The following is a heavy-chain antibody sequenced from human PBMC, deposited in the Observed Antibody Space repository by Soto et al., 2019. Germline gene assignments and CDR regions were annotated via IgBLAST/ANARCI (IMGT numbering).Heavy chain of an antibody. D-gene: IGHD2-2*01. J-gene: IGHJ6*03. V-gene: IGHV5-51*01. CDR3: ARSGGFCSSTSCLRNYYYYYYMDV. CDR2: IYPGDSDT. CDR1: GYNFTSYW. Sequence: GESLKISCKGSGYNFTSYWIGWVRQMPGKGLEWMGIIYPGDSDTRYSPSFQGQVTISADKSISTAYLQWSSLKASDTAMYYCARSGGFCSSTSCLRNYYYYYYMDVWGKGTTVTVSS.